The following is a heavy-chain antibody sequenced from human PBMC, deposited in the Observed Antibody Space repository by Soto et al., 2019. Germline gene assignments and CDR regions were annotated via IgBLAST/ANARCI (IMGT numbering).Heavy chain of an antibody. J-gene: IGHJ6*02. D-gene: IGHD2-8*01. CDR1: GGSISSHY. V-gene: IGHV4-59*11. CDR3: ARDLYDTALYQYYGTDV. Sequence: PSETLSLTCTVSGGSISSHYWSWIRQPPGKGLEWIGYVYYSGSTNYNPSLKSRVTISVDTSKNQFSLKLSSVTAADTAVYYCARDLYDTALYQYYGTDVGGQGTTVTFS. CDR2: VYYSGST.